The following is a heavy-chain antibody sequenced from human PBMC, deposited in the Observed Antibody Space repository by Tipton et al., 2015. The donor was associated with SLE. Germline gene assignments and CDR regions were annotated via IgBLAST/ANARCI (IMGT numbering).Heavy chain of an antibody. CDR2: ISGSGSA. CDR3: AKYLATSGMSPYAFDV. D-gene: IGHD1-1*01. V-gene: IGHV3-23*01. J-gene: IGHJ3*01. CDR1: GFSFSNKA. Sequence: SLRLSCAASGFSFSNKAFTWVRQSPGKGLERVSSISGSGSAGYTDSVKGRFTASRDNSRNTLYLQMNSLRAEDTAVYYCAKYLATSGMSPYAFDVWGQGTSVTVSS.